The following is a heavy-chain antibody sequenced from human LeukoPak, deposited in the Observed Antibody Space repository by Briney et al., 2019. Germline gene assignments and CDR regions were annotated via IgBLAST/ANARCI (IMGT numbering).Heavy chain of an antibody. D-gene: IGHD6-19*01. Sequence: SETLSLTCAVYGGSFSGYYWSWIRQPPGKGLEWIGEINHSGSTNYNPSLKSRVTISVDTSKNQFSLKLSSVTAADTAVYYCATAPEAFPGWYSKGYMDVWGKGTTVTVSS. V-gene: IGHV4-34*01. CDR3: ATAPEAFPGWYSKGYMDV. CDR1: GGSFSGYY. CDR2: INHSGST. J-gene: IGHJ6*03.